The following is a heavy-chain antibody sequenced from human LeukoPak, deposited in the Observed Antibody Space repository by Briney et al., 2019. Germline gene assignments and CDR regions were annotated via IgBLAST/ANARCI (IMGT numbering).Heavy chain of an antibody. CDR2: INHSGST. CDR3: ARVFGYSSSWPGYYYMDV. V-gene: IGHV4-34*01. Sequence: PSETLSLTCTVSGGSISSYYWSWIRQPPGKGLEWIGEINHSGSTNYNPSLKSRVTISVDTSKNQFSLKLSSVTAADTAVYYCARVFGYSSSWPGYYYMDVWGKGTTVTASS. D-gene: IGHD6-13*01. CDR1: GGSISSYY. J-gene: IGHJ6*03.